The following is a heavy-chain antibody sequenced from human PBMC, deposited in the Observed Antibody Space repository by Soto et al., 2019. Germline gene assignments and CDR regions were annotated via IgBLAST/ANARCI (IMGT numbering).Heavy chain of an antibody. D-gene: IGHD1-7*01. J-gene: IGHJ5*02. CDR2: VNPNSGGT. Sequence: ASVKVSCKASGYTFTGYYMHWVRQAPGQGLEWMGWVNPNSGGTNYAQKFQGWVTMTRDTSISTAYMELSRLRSDDTAVYYCAREVIGTTSRWFDPWGQGTLVTVSS. CDR1: GYTFTGYY. CDR3: AREVIGTTSRWFDP. V-gene: IGHV1-2*04.